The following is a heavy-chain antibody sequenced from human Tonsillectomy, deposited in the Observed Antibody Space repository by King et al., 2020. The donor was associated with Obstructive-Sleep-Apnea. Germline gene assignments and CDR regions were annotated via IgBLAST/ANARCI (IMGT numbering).Heavy chain of an antibody. V-gene: IGHV3-9*01. D-gene: IGHD6-19*01. CDR1: GFTFDDYA. CDR3: AKDNSSGWYRGLDY. CDR2: ISWNSGSI. Sequence: VQLVESGGGLVQPGRSLRLSCAASGFTFDDYAMHWVRQAPGKGLEWVSGISWNSGSIGYADSVKGRFTISRDNAKNSLHLQRNSLRAEDTAFYYCAKDNSSGWYRGLDYWGLGTLVIVSS. J-gene: IGHJ4*02.